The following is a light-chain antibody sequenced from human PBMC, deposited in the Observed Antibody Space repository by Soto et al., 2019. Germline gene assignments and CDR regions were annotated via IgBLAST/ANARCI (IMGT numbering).Light chain of an antibody. CDR2: YAS. CDR1: QNIGNF. CDR3: QQRTTWPPLFA. J-gene: IGKJ3*01. V-gene: IGKV3-11*01. Sequence: EIVLTQSPSNMSLSPGERATLSCRASQNIGNFLAWYQHKPGQAPRLLIYYASKRATGIPARFSGSGSGTDFTLTISSLEPADFAVYYCQQRTTWPPLFAFGPGTRVDIK.